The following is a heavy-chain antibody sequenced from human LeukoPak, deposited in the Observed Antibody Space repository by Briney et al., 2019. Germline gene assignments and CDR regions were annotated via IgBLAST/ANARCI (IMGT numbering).Heavy chain of an antibody. V-gene: IGHV6-1*01. CDR1: GDSVSSNSAA. J-gene: IGHJ4*02. CDR3: ARTKGPDIVATSLWIRRIREGDYYFDY. D-gene: IGHD5-12*01. Sequence: SQTLSLTCAISGDSVSSNSAAWNWIRQSPSRGLEWLGRTYYRSKWYNDYAVSVKSRITINPDTSKNQFSLQLNSVTPEGTAVYYCARTKGPDIVATSLWIRRIREGDYYFDYWGQGTLVTVSS. CDR2: TYYRSKWYN.